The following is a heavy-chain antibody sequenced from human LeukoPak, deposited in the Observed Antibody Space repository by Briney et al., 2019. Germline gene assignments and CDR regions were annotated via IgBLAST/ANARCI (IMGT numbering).Heavy chain of an antibody. V-gene: IGHV3-20*04. CDR1: GFTFDVYG. Sequence: PGGSLRLSCAASGFTFDVYGMSWVRHAPGKGLEWVSGISWNGVSTGYADAVEGPFTISRENAKNTRYLQMNSLRAEDTAVYYCARGIAAAGRNCFEPWGQGTLVTVSS. CDR3: ARGIAAAGRNCFEP. CDR2: ISWNGVST. D-gene: IGHD6-13*01. J-gene: IGHJ5*02.